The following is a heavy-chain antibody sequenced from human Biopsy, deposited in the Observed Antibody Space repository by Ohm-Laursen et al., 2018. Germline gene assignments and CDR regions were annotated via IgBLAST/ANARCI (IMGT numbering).Heavy chain of an antibody. V-gene: IGHV1-69*13. Sequence: SVKVSCKASGGTFSSHAISWVRQAPGQGLEWMGGIIPIFGTAEYAQNFQGRLTITADETTSTSYMDLISLGSEDTAVYYCARDRSSGSYSPSDYWGQGTLVTVSS. CDR3: ARDRSSGSYSPSDY. D-gene: IGHD1-26*01. CDR2: IIPIFGTA. CDR1: GGTFSSHA. J-gene: IGHJ4*02.